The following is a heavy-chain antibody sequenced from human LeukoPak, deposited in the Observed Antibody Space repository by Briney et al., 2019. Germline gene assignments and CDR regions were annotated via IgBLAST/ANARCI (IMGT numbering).Heavy chain of an antibody. CDR3: SRDGGEGGNSAFDI. D-gene: IGHD3-16*01. CDR1: GFTFSDYV. V-gene: IGHV3-72*01. Sequence: GGSLRLSCAASGFTFSDYVLDWVRQAPGKGLEWVGRIRRGANSYTTEYAASVKGRFTISRDDSKNSLYLHMNSLKTEDTAVYHCSRDGGEGGNSAFDIWGQGTMVTVSS. CDR2: IRRGANSYTT. J-gene: IGHJ3*02.